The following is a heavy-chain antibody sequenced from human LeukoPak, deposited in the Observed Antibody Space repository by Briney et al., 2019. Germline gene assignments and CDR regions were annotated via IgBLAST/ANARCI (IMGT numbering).Heavy chain of an antibody. CDR3: ARRIRNYYYMDV. CDR1: GGSISSSSYY. CDR2: IYYSGST. Sequence: PSETLSLTCTVSGGSISSSSYYWGWIRQPPGKGLEWIGSIYYSGSTYYNPSLKSRVTISVDTSKNQFSLKLSSVTAADTAVYYCARRIRNYYYMDVWGKGTTVTVSS. V-gene: IGHV4-39*01. D-gene: IGHD2-15*01. J-gene: IGHJ6*03.